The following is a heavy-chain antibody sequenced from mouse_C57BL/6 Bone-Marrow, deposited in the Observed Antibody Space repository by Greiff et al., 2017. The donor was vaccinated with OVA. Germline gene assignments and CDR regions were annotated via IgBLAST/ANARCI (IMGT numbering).Heavy chain of an antibody. D-gene: IGHD2-5*01. J-gene: IGHJ4*01. CDR3: ARYYSNYLYYAMDY. CDR2: IYPGSGST. V-gene: IGHV1-55*01. CDR1: GYTFTSYW. Sequence: QVQLKQPGAELVKPGASVKMSCKASGYTFTSYWITWVKQRPGQGLEWIGDIYPGSGSTNYNEKFKSKATLTVDTSSSTAYMQLSSLTSEDSAVYYCARYYSNYLYYAMDYWGQGTSVTVSS.